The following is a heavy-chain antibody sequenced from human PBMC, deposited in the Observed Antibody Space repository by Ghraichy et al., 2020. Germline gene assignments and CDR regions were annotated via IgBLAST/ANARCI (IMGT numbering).Heavy chain of an antibody. D-gene: IGHD3-10*01. CDR1: GFTFKDYA. CDR3: TRDRMGSYTH. Sequence: GESLRLSCATSGFTFKDYAIHWVRQTPGKRLEWVSLINENGDVTYYADSVKGRFTISRDNNKNSLYMQMDSLRTEDTASYYCTRDRMGSYTHWGQGTLVTVSS. CDR2: INENGDVT. V-gene: IGHV3-43*02. J-gene: IGHJ4*02.